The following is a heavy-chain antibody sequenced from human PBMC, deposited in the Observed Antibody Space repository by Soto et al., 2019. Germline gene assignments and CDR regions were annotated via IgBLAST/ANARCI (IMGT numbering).Heavy chain of an antibody. CDR2: IYDTGNT. D-gene: IGHD3-10*01. CDR1: GASISNYY. CDR3: ARETTYGDYYYYMDV. Sequence: QVQLQESGPGLVKPSETLSLTCTVSGASISNYYWSWIRQPPGKGLEWIGYIYDTGNTDYNPSLNSRVTISLDTSKNQFSLKLSYVTAADTAIYFCARETTYGDYYYYMDVWGKGTTVTVSS. V-gene: IGHV4-59*01. J-gene: IGHJ6*03.